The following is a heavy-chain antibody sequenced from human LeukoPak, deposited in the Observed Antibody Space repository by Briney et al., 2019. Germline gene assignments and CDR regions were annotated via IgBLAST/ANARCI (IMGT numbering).Heavy chain of an antibody. Sequence: GASVTVSCKASGYTFTGYYMHWVRQAPGQGLEWMGRINPNSGGTNYAQKFQGRVTMTRDTSTSTVYMELSSLRSEDTAVYYCAKNYYDSSGYYTYFDFWGQGTLVTVSS. CDR2: INPNSGGT. V-gene: IGHV1-2*06. CDR1: GYTFTGYY. D-gene: IGHD3-22*01. CDR3: AKNYYDSSGYYTYFDF. J-gene: IGHJ4*02.